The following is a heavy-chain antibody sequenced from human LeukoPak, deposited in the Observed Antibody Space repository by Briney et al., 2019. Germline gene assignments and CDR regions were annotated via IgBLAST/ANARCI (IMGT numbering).Heavy chain of an antibody. CDR2: INPNSGGT. J-gene: IGHJ3*02. V-gene: IGHV1-2*02. Sequence: ASVKVSCKASGYTFTGYYMHWVRQAPGQGLEWMGWINPNSGGTNYAQKFQGRVTMTRDTSISTAYMELSRLRSDDTAVYYCARVRNYYDSSGYYNAFDIWGQGTTVTVSS. D-gene: IGHD3-22*01. CDR3: ARVRNYYDSSGYYNAFDI. CDR1: GYTFTGYY.